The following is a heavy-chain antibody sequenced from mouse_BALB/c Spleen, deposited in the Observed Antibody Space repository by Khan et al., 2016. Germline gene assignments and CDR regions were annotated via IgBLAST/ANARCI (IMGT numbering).Heavy chain of an antibody. J-gene: IGHJ2*01. Sequence: EVQLQESGPGLVKPSQTVSLTCTVTGISITTGNYRWGWIRQFPGNKLEWIGYIYYSGTITYNPSLTSRTTITRDTSKNQFFLEMNSLTAEDTATDYCARDGGYDGYFDYWGQGTTLTVSS. CDR3: ARDGGYDGYFDY. CDR2: IYYSGTI. D-gene: IGHD2-14*01. V-gene: IGHV3-5*02. CDR1: GISITTGNYR.